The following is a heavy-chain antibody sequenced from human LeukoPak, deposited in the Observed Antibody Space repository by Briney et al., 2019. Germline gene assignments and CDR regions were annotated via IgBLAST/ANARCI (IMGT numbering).Heavy chain of an antibody. D-gene: IGHD2-15*01. V-gene: IGHV4-31*02. CDR3: ARGELPSHFDY. Sequence: LEWIGYIYYSGSTYYNPSLKSRVTISVDTSKNQFSLKLSSVTAADTAVYYCARGELPSHFDYWGQGTLVTVSS. J-gene: IGHJ4*02. CDR2: IYYSGST.